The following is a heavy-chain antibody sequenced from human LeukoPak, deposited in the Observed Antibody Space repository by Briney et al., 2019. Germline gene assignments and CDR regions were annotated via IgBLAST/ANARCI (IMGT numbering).Heavy chain of an antibody. CDR2: MSYDGSNK. CDR3: ARGVRGDSSGYYITFDY. CDR1: GFTFSSYA. V-gene: IGHV3-30-3*01. J-gene: IGHJ4*02. D-gene: IGHD3-22*01. Sequence: GGSLRLSCAASGFTFSSYAMHWVRQAPGKGLEWVAVMSYDGSNKYYADSVKGRFTISRDNSKNTLYLQMNSLRAEDTAVYYCARGVRGDSSGYYITFDYWGQGTLVTVSS.